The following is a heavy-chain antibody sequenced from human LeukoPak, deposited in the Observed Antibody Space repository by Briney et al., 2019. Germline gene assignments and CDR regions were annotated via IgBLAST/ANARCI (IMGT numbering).Heavy chain of an antibody. J-gene: IGHJ4*02. D-gene: IGHD3-10*01. V-gene: IGHV3-7*03. CDR2: IKRDGSEK. Sequence: GGSLRLSCAASGFTFSSFWMTWVRQAPGKGLEWVANIKRDGSEKYYVDSVEGRFTVSRDNAKNSLYLQMDSLRAEDTAIYYCARGRMVRFYYFDYWGQGTLVTVSS. CDR3: ARGRMVRFYYFDY. CDR1: GFTFSSFW.